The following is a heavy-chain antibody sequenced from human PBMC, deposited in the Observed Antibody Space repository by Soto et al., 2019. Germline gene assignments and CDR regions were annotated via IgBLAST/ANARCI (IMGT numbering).Heavy chain of an antibody. CDR3: AKAYGDYVYYYYGMDV. Sequence: QVQLVESGGGVVQPGRSLRLSCAASGFTFSSYGMHWVRQAPGKGLEWVAVISYDGSNKYYADSVKGRFTISRDNSKKTRYLQMTSLRAEDTDVYYCAKAYGDYVYYYYGMDVWGQGTTVTVSS. D-gene: IGHD4-17*01. CDR1: GFTFSSYG. V-gene: IGHV3-30*18. CDR2: ISYDGSNK. J-gene: IGHJ6*02.